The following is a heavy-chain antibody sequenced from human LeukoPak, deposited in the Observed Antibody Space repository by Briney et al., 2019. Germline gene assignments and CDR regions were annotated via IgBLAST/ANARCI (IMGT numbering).Heavy chain of an antibody. V-gene: IGHV1-69*13. CDR1: GGTFSNYG. CDR3: AREAADSVLVPGAPEY. D-gene: IGHD2-2*01. J-gene: IGHJ4*02. Sequence: SVKVSCKASGGTFSNYGISWVRQAPGQGLEWMGGIIAIFGTPVYAQKFQGRVTFSADESTSTAYMELRGLRYEDAAMYYCAREAADSVLVPGAPEYWGQGSLVTVSS. CDR2: IIAIFGTP.